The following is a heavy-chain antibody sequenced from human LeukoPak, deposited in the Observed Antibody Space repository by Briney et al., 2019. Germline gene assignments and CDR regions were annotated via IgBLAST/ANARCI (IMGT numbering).Heavy chain of an antibody. CDR3: AKASPKWELQGDAFDI. Sequence: GGSLRLSCAASGFTFSDYYMSWIRQAPGKGLEWVSAISGSGGSTYYAGSVKGRFTISRDNSKNTLYLQMNSLRAEDTAVYYCAKASPKWELQGDAFDIWGQGTMVTVSS. J-gene: IGHJ3*02. V-gene: IGHV3-23*01. CDR1: GFTFSDYY. D-gene: IGHD1-26*01. CDR2: ISGSGGST.